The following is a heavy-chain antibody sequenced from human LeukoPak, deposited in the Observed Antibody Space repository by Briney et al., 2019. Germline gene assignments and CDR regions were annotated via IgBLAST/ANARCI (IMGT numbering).Heavy chain of an antibody. CDR3: ARDAT. CDR1: GFIFRGHW. Sequence: GGSLRLSCAASGFIFRGHWMSWVRQAPGKGLEWVASIKQDGSDIYYVDSVEGRFTISRDNAKSSLFLEMNSLRAEDTAVYYCARDATWGQGTLVTVSS. CDR2: IKQDGSDI. J-gene: IGHJ5*02. V-gene: IGHV3-7*01.